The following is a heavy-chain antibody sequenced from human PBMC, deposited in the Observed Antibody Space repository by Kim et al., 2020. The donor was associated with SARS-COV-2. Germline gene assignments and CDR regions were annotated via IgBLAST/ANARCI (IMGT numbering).Heavy chain of an antibody. J-gene: IGHJ4*01. CDR3: ARHPTYYYDSSGYYDF. V-gene: IGHV4-39*01. D-gene: IGHD3-22*01. CDR1: GGSISSSSYY. CDR2: IYYSGST. Sequence: SETLSLTCTVSGGSISSSSYYWGWIRQPPGKGLEWIGSIYYSGSTYYNPSLKSRVTISVDTSKNQFSLKLSSVTAADTAVYYCARHPTYYYDSSGYYDF.